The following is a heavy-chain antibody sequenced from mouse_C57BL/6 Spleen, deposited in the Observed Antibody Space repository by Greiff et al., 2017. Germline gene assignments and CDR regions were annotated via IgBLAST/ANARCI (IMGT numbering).Heavy chain of an antibody. CDR2: IYPGDGDT. CDR1: GYAFSSSW. CDR3: ARSGGPLRRDDYAVDD. J-gene: IGHJ4*01. V-gene: IGHV1-82*01. Sequence: QVQLKESGPELVQPGASVKLSCKASGYAFSSSWMNWVKQRPGKGLEWIGRIYPGDGDTNYNGKFKGKATLTADKSSSTAYMQLSSLTSEDSAVYFCARSGGPLRRDDYAVDDWGQGTSVTVSS.